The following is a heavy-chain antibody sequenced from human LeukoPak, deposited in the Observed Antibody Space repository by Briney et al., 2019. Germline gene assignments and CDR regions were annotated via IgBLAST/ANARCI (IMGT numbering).Heavy chain of an antibody. V-gene: IGHV1-2*02. D-gene: IGHD5-18*01. Sequence: ASVKVSCKASGYTFTGYYMHWVRQAPGQGLEWMGWINPNSGGTNYAQKFQGRVTMTRDTSISTAYMELSRLRSDDTAVYYCARGIQLWSNFDYWGQETLVTVSS. J-gene: IGHJ4*02. CDR1: GYTFTGYY. CDR3: ARGIQLWSNFDY. CDR2: INPNSGGT.